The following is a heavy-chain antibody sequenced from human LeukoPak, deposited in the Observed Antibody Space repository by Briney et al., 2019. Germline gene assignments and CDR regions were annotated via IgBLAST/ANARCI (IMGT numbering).Heavy chain of an antibody. V-gene: IGHV4-31*03. CDR3: ARSRYTWNGVLDY. D-gene: IGHD1-1*01. CDR1: GGSISSGGYY. CDR2: IYYSGST. Sequence: SETLSLTCTVSGGSISSGGYYWTWVRQHPGKGLEWIGYIYYSGSTHYNPSLTSRVTISVDTSKNQFSLKLSSVTAADTAVYYCARSRYTWNGVLDYWGQGTLVTVSS. J-gene: IGHJ4*02.